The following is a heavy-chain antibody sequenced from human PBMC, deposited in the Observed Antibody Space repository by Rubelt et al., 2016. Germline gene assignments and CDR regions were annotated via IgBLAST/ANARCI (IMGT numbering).Heavy chain of an antibody. CDR2: IYYSGST. V-gene: IGHV4-59*01. Sequence: QVQLQESGPGLVKPSETLSLTCTVSGGSISSYYWSWIRQPPGKGLEWIGYIYYSGSTNYNPSLKSRVTISVDPPKNQFSLKLSSVTAADTAVYYCAGGITIFGVASGYFDYWGQGTLVTVSS. J-gene: IGHJ4*02. CDR3: AGGITIFGVASGYFDY. CDR1: GGSISSYY. D-gene: IGHD3-3*01.